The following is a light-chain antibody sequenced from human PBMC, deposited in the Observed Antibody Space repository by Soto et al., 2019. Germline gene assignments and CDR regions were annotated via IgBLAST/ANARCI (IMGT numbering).Light chain of an antibody. CDR3: LQDQSFPIA. J-gene: IGKJ5*01. CDR2: TAS. CDR1: QGISRW. V-gene: IGKV1-12*01. Sequence: DIQMTQSPSSVSASVGDRVTITCRSSQGISRWLAWYQQKPGKAPRLLIYTASNLQSGVPSRFSGSGSGTDFTRTISSLPTEDFATYYWLQDQSFPIAFGQGTRLEIK.